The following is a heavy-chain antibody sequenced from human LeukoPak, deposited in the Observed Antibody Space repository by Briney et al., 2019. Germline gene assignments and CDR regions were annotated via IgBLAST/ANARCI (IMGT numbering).Heavy chain of an antibody. CDR2: ISWNSGSI. CDR1: GFTFDDYA. V-gene: IGHV3-9*01. CDR3: AKGGYSYGYDRSAQFDY. D-gene: IGHD5-18*01. J-gene: IGHJ4*02. Sequence: GRSLRLSCAASGFTFDDYAMHWVRQAPGKGLEWVSGISWNSGSIGYADSVKGRFTISRDNAKNSLYLQMNSLRAEDTALYYCAKGGYSYGYDRSAQFDYWGQGTLVTVSP.